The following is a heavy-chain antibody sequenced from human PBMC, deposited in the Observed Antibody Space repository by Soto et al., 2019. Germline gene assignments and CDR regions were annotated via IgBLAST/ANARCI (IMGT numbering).Heavy chain of an antibody. CDR2: IYYSGST. V-gene: IGHV4-59*08. Sequence: QVQLQESGPGLVKPSETLSLTCTVSGGSISSYYWSWIRQPPGKGLEWIGYIYYSGSTNYNPSLKSRVTKSVDTSKNQLSLKLGAVTAADTAVYYCARRYGYYFDYWGQGTLVTVSS. CDR3: ARRYGYYFDY. J-gene: IGHJ4*02. D-gene: IGHD4-17*01. CDR1: GGSISSYY.